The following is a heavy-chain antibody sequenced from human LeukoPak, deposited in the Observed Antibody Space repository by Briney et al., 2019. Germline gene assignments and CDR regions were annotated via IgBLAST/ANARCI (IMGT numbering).Heavy chain of an antibody. CDR1: GFTFSSYA. CDR2: ISYDGSNK. CDR3: VSFYETY. V-gene: IGHV3-30-3*01. Sequence: GGSLTLSCAASGFTFSSYAMHWVRQAPGKGLEWVAVISYDGSNKYYADSVKGRFTISKDNAKNTVYLQMNSLRAEDTAVYYCVSFYETYWGRGTLVTVSS. D-gene: IGHD2/OR15-2a*01. J-gene: IGHJ4*02.